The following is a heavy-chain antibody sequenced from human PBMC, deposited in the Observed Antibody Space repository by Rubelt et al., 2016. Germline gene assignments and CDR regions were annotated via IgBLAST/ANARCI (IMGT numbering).Heavy chain of an antibody. Sequence: QVQLVQSGAEVKKPGASVKVSCKASGYTFTSYYMHWVRQAPGQGLEWMGIINPSGGSTSYEQKFQGRVTMTRETSTSPVYMELSSLRSEDTAVYYCARSPRYDFEDNWFDPWGQGTLVTVSS. CDR1: GYTFTSYY. V-gene: IGHV1-46*01. CDR3: ARSPRYDFEDNWFDP. CDR2: INPSGGST. D-gene: IGHD3-3*01. J-gene: IGHJ5*02.